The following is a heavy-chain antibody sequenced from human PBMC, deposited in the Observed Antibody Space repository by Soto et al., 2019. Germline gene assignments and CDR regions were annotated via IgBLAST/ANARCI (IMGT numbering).Heavy chain of an antibody. J-gene: IGHJ5*02. D-gene: IGHD2-8*01. CDR1: GDSISSVNW. CDR2: IYHSGST. V-gene: IGHV4-4*02. CDR3: ATFSGFFTISPFDA. Sequence: SETLSLTCGVSGDSISSVNWWSWVRQSPGKGLEWIGEIYHSGSTNFNPSLQSRVTMSVDKSKNEFSLQLTSVTAADAAVYYCATFSGFFTISPFDAWGQGILVTVSS.